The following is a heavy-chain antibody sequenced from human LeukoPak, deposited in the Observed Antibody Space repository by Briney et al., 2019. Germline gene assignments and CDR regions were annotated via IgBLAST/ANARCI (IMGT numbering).Heavy chain of an antibody. CDR2: INPDSGFT. V-gene: IGHV1-2*02. D-gene: IGHD1-1*01. J-gene: IGHJ4*02. CDR3: APTPEAYTSNWNV. CDR1: GYTFTDDY. Sequence: ASVKVSCKTSGYTFTDDYMHWVRQAPGQGLEFMGWINPDSGFTNYAQKFQGRVIMTRDTSISTAYLEVRRLRSDDTAVYYCAPTPEAYTSNWNVWGQGTLVTVSS.